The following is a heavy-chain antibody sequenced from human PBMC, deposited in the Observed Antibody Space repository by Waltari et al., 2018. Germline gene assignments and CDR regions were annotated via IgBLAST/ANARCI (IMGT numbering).Heavy chain of an antibody. J-gene: IGHJ5*02. CDR3: ARVVDYYDSSGYHWFDP. CDR2: IIPIFGTA. D-gene: IGHD3-22*01. Sequence: QVQLVQSGAEVKKPGSSVKVSCKASGGTFSSYAISWVRQAPGQGLEWMGGIIPIFGTANYAQKFQGRVTITADESTSTAYMELSSLRSEDTAVYYCARVVDYYDSSGYHWFDPWGQGTLVTVSS. V-gene: IGHV1-69*12. CDR1: GGTFSSYA.